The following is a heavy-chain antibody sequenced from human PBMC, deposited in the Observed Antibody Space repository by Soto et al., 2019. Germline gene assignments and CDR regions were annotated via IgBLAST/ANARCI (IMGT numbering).Heavy chain of an antibody. CDR1: GGSISSSSYY. J-gene: IGHJ4*02. CDR2: IYYSGST. D-gene: IGHD6-19*01. CDR3: ARLVSGYSSGWVDY. V-gene: IGHV4-39*01. Sequence: QLQLQESGPGLVKPSETLSLTCTVSGGSISSSSYYWGWIRQPPGKGLEWIGSIYYSGSTYYNPSLKSRVTISVDTSKNQFSLKLSSVTAADTAVYYCARLVSGYSSGWVDYWGQGTLVTVSS.